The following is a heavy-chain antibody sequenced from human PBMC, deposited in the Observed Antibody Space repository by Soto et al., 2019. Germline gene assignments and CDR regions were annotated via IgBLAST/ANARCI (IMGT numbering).Heavy chain of an antibody. D-gene: IGHD2-21*02. CDR3: ARGSLVVTAITGPFDY. J-gene: IGHJ4*02. Sequence: GASVKVSCKASGGTLSSYTISWVRQAPGQGLEWMGRIIPILGIANYAQKFQGRVTITADKSTSTAYMELSSLRSEDTAVYYCARGSLVVTAITGPFDYWGQGTLVTVSS. CDR2: IIPILGIA. CDR1: GGTLSSYT. V-gene: IGHV1-69*02.